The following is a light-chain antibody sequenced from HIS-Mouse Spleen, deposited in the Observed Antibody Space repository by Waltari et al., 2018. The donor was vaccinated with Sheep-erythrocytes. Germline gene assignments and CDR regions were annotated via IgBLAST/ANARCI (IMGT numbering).Light chain of an antibody. V-gene: IGLV2-11*01. CDR1: SSDVGCYNY. J-gene: IGLJ3*02. CDR3: CSYAGSSTPWV. CDR2: DVS. Sequence: QSALTQPRSVSGSPGQSVTISCTGTSSDVGCYNYVSWYQQHPGKAPKLIIYDVSKQPSGVPDRFSCSKSGNTASLPISGLQAEDEADYYCCSYAGSSTPWVFGGGTKLTVL.